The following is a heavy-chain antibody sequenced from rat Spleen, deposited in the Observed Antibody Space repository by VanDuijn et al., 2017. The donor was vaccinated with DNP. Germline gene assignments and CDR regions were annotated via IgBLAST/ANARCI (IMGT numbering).Heavy chain of an antibody. J-gene: IGHJ2*01. CDR2: MSSGGST. CDR1: GFSLTSHT. Sequence: QVQVKESGPGLVQPSQTLSLTCTVSGFSLTSHTVSWVRQPPGKGLEWIAAMSSGGSTYYNSVLKSRLSISRDTSKSQVFLKMHSLQTEDTAMYFCARRNGGLDYWGQGVMVTVSS. CDR3: ARRNGGLDY. D-gene: IGHD1-11*01. V-gene: IGHV2-6*01.